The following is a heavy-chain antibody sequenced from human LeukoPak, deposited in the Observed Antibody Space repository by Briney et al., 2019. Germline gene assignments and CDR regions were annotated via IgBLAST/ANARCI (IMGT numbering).Heavy chain of an antibody. D-gene: IGHD2-21*02. CDR1: GGSISSYY. CDR3: ARAPVVVTARYYFAY. CDR2: IYYSGST. V-gene: IGHV4-59*01. J-gene: IGHJ4*02. Sequence: PSETLSLTCTVSGGSISSYYWSWIRQPPGKGLEWIGYIYYSGSTNYNPSLKSRVTISVDTSKNQFSLKLSSVTAADTAVYYCARAPVVVTARYYFAYWGQGTLVTVSS.